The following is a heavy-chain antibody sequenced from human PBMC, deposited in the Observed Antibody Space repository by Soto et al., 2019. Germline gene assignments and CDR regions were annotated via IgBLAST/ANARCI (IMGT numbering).Heavy chain of an antibody. V-gene: IGHV4-59*01. D-gene: IGHD2-15*01. CDR3: TKYRRTDAEGYSFDY. CDR2: IHYSGST. CDR1: GGSISGSY. Sequence: TSETLSLTCTVSGGSISGSYWSWIRQTPGKVLEGVGYIHYSGSTNYNPSLKRRVTMSVDSAKNQFSLQLSYVTAADTAVYFCTKYRRTDAEGYSFDYWGQGALVTVSS. J-gene: IGHJ4*02.